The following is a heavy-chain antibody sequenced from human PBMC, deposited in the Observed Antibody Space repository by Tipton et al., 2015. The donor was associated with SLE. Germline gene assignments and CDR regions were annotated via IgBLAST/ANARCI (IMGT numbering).Heavy chain of an antibody. Sequence: KPSETLSLTCAVYGGSFSGYYWSWIRQPPGKGLEWIGEINHSGSTNYNPSLKSRVTISVDTSKNQFSLKLSSVTAADTAVYYCAKDRAMDEYIGEYFDYWGQGTLVTVSS. V-gene: IGHV4-34*01. D-gene: IGHD1-26*01. CDR3: AKDRAMDEYIGEYFDY. J-gene: IGHJ4*02. CDR2: INHSGST. CDR1: GGSFSGYY.